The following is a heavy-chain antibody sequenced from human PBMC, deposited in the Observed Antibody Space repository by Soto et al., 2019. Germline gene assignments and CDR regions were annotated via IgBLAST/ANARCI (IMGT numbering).Heavy chain of an antibody. Sequence: GGSLRLSCAASGFTFSSYAMSWVRQAPGKGLEWVSAISGSGGSTYYADSVKGRFTISRDNSKNTLYLQMNSLRAEDTAVYYCAKSRADSVLMVYALDAFEIWGQGSMVTVSS. J-gene: IGHJ3*02. CDR3: AKSRADSVLMVYALDAFEI. CDR1: GFTFSSYA. CDR2: ISGSGGST. V-gene: IGHV3-23*01. D-gene: IGHD2-8*01.